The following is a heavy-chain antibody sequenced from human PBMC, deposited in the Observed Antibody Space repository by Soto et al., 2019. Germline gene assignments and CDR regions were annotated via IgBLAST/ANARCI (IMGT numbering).Heavy chain of an antibody. CDR1: GYTFTSYA. J-gene: IGHJ6*03. D-gene: IGHD2-2*01. CDR2: INAGNGNT. V-gene: IGHV1-3*01. CDR3: ARAGCSSTSCYFGHYYYYYYMDV. Sequence: ASVKVSCKASGYTFTSYAMHWVRQAPGQRLEWMGWINAGNGNTKYSQKFQGRVTITRDTSASTAYMELSSLRSEDTAVYYCARAGCSSTSCYFGHYYYYYYMDVWGKGTTVTVSS.